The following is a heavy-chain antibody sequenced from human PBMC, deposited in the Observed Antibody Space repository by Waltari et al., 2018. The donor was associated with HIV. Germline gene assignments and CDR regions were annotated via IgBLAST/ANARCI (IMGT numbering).Heavy chain of an antibody. V-gene: IGHV4-39*07. J-gene: IGHJ4*02. Sequence: QLQLQESGPGLVKPSETLSLTCTVSGGSISSSSYYWGWIRQPPGKGLEWIGSIYYSGSTYYNPSLKSRVTISVDTSKNQFSLKLSSVTAADTAVYYCARIIPDYGSGKDYWGQGTLVTVSS. CDR2: IYYSGST. CDR3: ARIIPDYGSGKDY. D-gene: IGHD3-10*01. CDR1: GGSISSSSYY.